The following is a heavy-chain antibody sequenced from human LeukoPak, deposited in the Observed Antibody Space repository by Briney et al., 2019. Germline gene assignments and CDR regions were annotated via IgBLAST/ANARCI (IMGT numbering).Heavy chain of an antibody. D-gene: IGHD3-3*01. CDR2: ISAYNGNT. CDR3: ARAGETIFGAPNWFDP. V-gene: IGHV1-18*01. Sequence: ASVKVSCKASGYTFTSYGISWVRQAPGQGLEWMGWISAYNGNTNYAQKLQGRVTMTTDTSTSTAYMELRSLRSDDTAVYYCARAGETIFGAPNWFDPWGQGTLVTVSS. CDR1: GYTFTSYG. J-gene: IGHJ5*02.